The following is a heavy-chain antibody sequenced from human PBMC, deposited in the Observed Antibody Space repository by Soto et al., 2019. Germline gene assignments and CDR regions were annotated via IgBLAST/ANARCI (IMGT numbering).Heavy chain of an antibody. D-gene: IGHD3-10*01. CDR2: ISSSSSTI. CDR3: ARDAAMVRGVIGWIDY. V-gene: IGHV3-48*01. J-gene: IGHJ4*02. CDR1: GFTFSSYS. Sequence: PGGSLRLSCAASGFTFSSYSMNWVRQAPGKGLEWVSYISSSSSTIYYADSVKGRFTISRDNAKNSLYLQMNSLRAEDTAVYYCARDAAMVRGVIGWIDYWGQGTLVTVSS.